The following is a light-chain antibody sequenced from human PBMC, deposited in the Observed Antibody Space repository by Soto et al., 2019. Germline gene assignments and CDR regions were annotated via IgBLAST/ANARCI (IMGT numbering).Light chain of an antibody. Sequence: DIVMTQSPLSLPVTPGEPASISCRSSQSLLHSNGYTYLDWYLQKPGQSPQLLIYLGSNRASGVPDRFSGSGSGTDFTLKISRVEAEDVRVYYCMQALQTPGTFGQGTKVDIK. CDR2: LGS. V-gene: IGKV2-28*01. J-gene: IGKJ1*01. CDR1: QSLLHSNGYTY. CDR3: MQALQTPGT.